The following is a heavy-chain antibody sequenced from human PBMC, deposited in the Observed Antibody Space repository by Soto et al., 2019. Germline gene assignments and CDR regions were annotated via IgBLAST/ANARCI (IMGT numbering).Heavy chain of an antibody. CDR2: IYHTGTT. J-gene: IGHJ6*02. D-gene: IGHD2-15*01. CDR1: GDSISRGYH. V-gene: IGHV4-38-2*01. Sequence: PSETLSLTCAVSGDSISRGYHWAWIRQSPTKGLEWIASIYHTGTTYYNPSLTSRVTISVDTSQNQFSLNLRSVTAADSAVYYCARGAGSPTYYYGVDVWGQGTTVT. CDR3: ARGAGSPTYYYGVDV.